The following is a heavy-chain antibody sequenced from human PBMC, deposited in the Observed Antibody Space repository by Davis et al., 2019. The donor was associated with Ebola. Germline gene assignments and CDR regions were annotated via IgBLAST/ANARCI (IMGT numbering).Heavy chain of an antibody. CDR2: IYYSGST. CDR3: ARGDSYYDPSGYYAGPEAPDH. J-gene: IGHJ4*02. V-gene: IGHV4-4*02. D-gene: IGHD3-22*01. CDR1: GGSISSSNW. Sequence: GSLRLSCAVSGGSISSSNWWSWVRQPPGKGLEWIGEIYYSGSTYYSPSLKSRVTISVDTSKNQFSLKLTSVTAADTAVYYCARGDSYYDPSGYYAGPEAPDHWGQGTLVSVSS.